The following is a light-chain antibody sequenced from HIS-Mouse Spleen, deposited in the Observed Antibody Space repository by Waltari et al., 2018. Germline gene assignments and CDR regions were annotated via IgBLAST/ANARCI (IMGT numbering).Light chain of an antibody. CDR2: EDN. CDR1: SGSIASNY. CDR3: QSYDSSNHVV. J-gene: IGLJ2*01. V-gene: IGLV6-57*02. Sequence: NFMLTQPHSVSESPGKTVTISCTGSSGSIASNYVQWYQRRPGSAPPTVIYEDNQRPLGVPDRFSGSIDSSSNSASLTISGLKTEDEADYYCQSYDSSNHVVFGGGTKLTVL.